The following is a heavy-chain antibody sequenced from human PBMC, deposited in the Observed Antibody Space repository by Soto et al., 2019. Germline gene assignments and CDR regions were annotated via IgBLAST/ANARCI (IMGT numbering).Heavy chain of an antibody. J-gene: IGHJ4*02. CDR1: GFAFNICA. V-gene: IGHV3-23*01. D-gene: IGHD3-22*01. CDR2: ISGSGGKT. CDR3: AKAGYHDSQFNYYLGIDY. Sequence: VQLLESGGGLVQPGGSLRLSCAASGFAFNICAMAWVRQAPGKGLEWVSTISGSGGKTYDADSVKGRFTSSSDNSRTTLYLQMNSLRVEDTAVYYCAKAGYHDSQFNYYLGIDYGGRGTLVTVSS.